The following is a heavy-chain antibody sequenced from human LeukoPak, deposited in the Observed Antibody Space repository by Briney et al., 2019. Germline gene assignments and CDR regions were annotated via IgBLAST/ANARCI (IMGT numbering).Heavy chain of an antibody. CDR1: GFTVSSNY. CDR3: AGADYGDYDRDPYYFDY. V-gene: IGHV3-53*04. CDR2: IYSGGTT. J-gene: IGHJ4*02. D-gene: IGHD4-17*01. Sequence: PGGSLRLSCAASGFTVSSNYMSWVRQAPGKGLEWVSVIYSGGTTYYADSVKGRFTISRHDSKNTLYLQMNSLRAEDTAVYYCAGADYGDYDRDPYYFDYWGQGTLVTVSS.